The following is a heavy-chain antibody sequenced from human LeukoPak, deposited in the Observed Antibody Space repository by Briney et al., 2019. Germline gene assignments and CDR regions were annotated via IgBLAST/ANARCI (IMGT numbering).Heavy chain of an antibody. CDR3: ARGEYYDSSSYYY. J-gene: IGHJ4*02. D-gene: IGHD3-22*01. CDR1: GGSISSYY. V-gene: IGHV4-59*01. Sequence: PSETLSLTCTVSGGSISSYYWSWIRQPPGKGLEWIGYIYYSGSTNHNPSLKSRVTISVDTSKNQFSLKLSSVTAADTAVYYCARGEYYDSSSYYYWGQGTLVTVSS. CDR2: IYYSGST.